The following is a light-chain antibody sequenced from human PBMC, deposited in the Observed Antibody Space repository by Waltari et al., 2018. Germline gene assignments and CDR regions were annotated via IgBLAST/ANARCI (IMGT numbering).Light chain of an antibody. CDR2: GAS. CDR3: QQYGNSRYT. J-gene: IGKJ2*01. Sequence: EIVLTQSPGTLSLSPGERATLSCRASQSVSDNYLAWYQQKPGQPPRVLIYGASSRASGTPDRFSGSGSGTDFTLTISRPEPEDFAVYYCQQYGNSRYTFGQGTKLEIK. CDR1: QSVSDNY. V-gene: IGKV3-20*01.